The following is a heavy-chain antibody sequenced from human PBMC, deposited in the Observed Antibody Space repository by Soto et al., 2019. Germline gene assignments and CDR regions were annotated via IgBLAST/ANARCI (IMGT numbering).Heavy chain of an antibody. Sequence: QAQLVQSGAEVKKPGASVKVSCKASGYTLSSFGIHWVRQAPGQRLEWMGWINAGNGNTKYSQKLQGRVTFSRDTAAKRAYMELAGVTSVEMGVYYCVRTRQQWVGGDSWGQGSLVPVSS. J-gene: IGHJ5*01. CDR3: VRTRQQWVGGDS. D-gene: IGHD6-19*01. V-gene: IGHV1-3*01. CDR1: GYTLSSFG. CDR2: INAGNGNT.